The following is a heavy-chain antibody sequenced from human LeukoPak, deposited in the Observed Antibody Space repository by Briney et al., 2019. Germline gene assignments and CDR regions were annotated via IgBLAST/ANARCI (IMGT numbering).Heavy chain of an antibody. Sequence: HPGGSLRLSCAASGFTFSGFGMHWVRQASGKGLEWVGRIRSKANSYATAYAASVKGRFTISRDDSKNTAYLQMNSLITEDTAVYYCTRLGSLLIPVSFTSPAYYYMDVWGKGTTVTVSS. CDR2: IRSKANSYAT. CDR1: GFTFSGFG. D-gene: IGHD2-15*01. J-gene: IGHJ6*03. CDR3: TRLGSLLIPVSFTSPAYYYMDV. V-gene: IGHV3-73*01.